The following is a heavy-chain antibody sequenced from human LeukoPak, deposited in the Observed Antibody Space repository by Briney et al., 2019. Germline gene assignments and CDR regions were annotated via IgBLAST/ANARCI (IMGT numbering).Heavy chain of an antibody. D-gene: IGHD5-18*01. CDR2: IYYSGST. V-gene: IGHV4-39*01. CDR1: GGSISSSSYY. CDR3: ARDTAMVSWFDP. Sequence: SSETLSLTCTVSGGSISSSSYYWGWIRQPPGKGLEWIGSIYYSGSTYYNPSLKSRVTISVDTSKNQFSLKLSSVTAADTAVYYCARDTAMVSWFDPWGQGTLVTVFS. J-gene: IGHJ5*02.